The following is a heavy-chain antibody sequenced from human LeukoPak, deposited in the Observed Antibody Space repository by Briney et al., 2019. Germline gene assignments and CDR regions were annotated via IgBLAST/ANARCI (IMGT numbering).Heavy chain of an antibody. V-gene: IGHV2-5*01. D-gene: IGHD3-16*01. J-gene: IGHJ4*02. Sequence: SGPTLVKPRQTLTLTCTFSGFSLTTSGVGVGWIRQPPGKALEWLALIYWNDDRQYSPSLKSSLTITKDTSKNQVVLTMTKMDPVDTATYYCVHINSWGSYSVFDYWGQGTLVTVSS. CDR2: IYWNDDR. CDR1: GFSLTTSGVG. CDR3: VHINSWGSYSVFDY.